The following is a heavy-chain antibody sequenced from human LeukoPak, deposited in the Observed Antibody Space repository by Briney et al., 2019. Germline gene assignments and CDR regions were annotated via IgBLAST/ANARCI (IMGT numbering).Heavy chain of an antibody. Sequence: GGSLRLSCAVYGFNFSSYWMSWVRQAPGKGLEWVANIKKDGSEKNYVDSVKGRFTISRDNAKSSLYLQMNSLRAEDTAVYYCATLDFLFDYWGQGTLVTVSS. D-gene: IGHD3/OR15-3a*01. J-gene: IGHJ4*02. V-gene: IGHV3-7*01. CDR3: ATLDFLFDY. CDR1: GFNFSSYW. CDR2: IKKDGSEK.